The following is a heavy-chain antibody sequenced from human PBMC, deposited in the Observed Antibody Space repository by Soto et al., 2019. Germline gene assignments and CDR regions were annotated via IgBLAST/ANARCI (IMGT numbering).Heavy chain of an antibody. CDR3: ARVRKKRHFYNYGMDV. J-gene: IGHJ6*02. CDR2: IDHSGSP. CDR1: GGSFSAYY. V-gene: IGHV4-34*02. Sequence: QVQLQQWGAGLLKPSDTLSLACAVYGGSFSAYYWSWIRQAPGKGLEFIGEIDHSGSPRYNPSIQSRVTMSVDTSKNQISLTLSSVTAVDTAVYYCARVRKKRHFYNYGMDVWGQGTAVPVSS.